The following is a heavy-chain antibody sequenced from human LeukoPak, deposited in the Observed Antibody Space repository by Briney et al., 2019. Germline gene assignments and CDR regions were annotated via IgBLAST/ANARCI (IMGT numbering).Heavy chain of an antibody. D-gene: IGHD3-3*01. V-gene: IGHV4-59*12. J-gene: IGHJ6*02. CDR2: IYYSEST. CDR1: GDSISSYY. CDR3: ARDRNDFWSGYPRPWYYYYGMDV. Sequence: SETLSLTCAVSGDSISSYYWSWIRQPPGKGLEWIGYIYYSESTNYNPSLKSRVTLSVDTSKNQFSLKLSSVTAADTAVYYCARDRNDFWSGYPRPWYYYYGMDVWGQGTTVTVSS.